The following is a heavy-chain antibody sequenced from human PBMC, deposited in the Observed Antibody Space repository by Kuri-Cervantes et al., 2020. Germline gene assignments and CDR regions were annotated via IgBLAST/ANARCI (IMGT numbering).Heavy chain of an antibody. CDR1: GYSFTSYW. V-gene: IGHV5-51*01. CDR2: IYPGDSDT. J-gene: IGHJ4*02. Sequence: KVSCKGSGYSFTSYWIGWVRQMPGEGLEWMGIIYPGDSDTRYSPSFQGQVTISADKSISTAYLQWSSLKASDTAMYYCARSLSSGWYGGGFDYWGQGTLVTVSS. CDR3: ARSLSSGWYGGGFDY. D-gene: IGHD6-19*01.